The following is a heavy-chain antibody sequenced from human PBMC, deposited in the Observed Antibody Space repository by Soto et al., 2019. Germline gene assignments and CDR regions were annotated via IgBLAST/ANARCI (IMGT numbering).Heavy chain of an antibody. J-gene: IGHJ4*02. CDR3: TTYPRGDCSSTSCSTFDY. V-gene: IGHV3-15*01. D-gene: IGHD2-2*01. Sequence: GGSLRLSCAASGFTFSNAWMSWVRQAPGKGLEWVGRIKSKTDGGTTDYAAPVKGRFTISRDESKNTLYLQMNSLKTEHTAVYYCTTYPRGDCSSTSCSTFDYWGQGTLVTVSS. CDR1: GFTFSNAW. CDR2: IKSKTDGGTT.